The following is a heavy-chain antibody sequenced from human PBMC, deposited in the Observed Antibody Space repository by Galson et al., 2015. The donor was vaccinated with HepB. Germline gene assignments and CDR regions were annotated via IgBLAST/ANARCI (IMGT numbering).Heavy chain of an antibody. V-gene: IGHV3-21*01. J-gene: IGHJ4*02. D-gene: IGHD2-2*01. CDR3: ASYCSSTSCYADFDY. CDR1: GFTFSSYS. CDR2: ISSSSSYI. Sequence: SLRLSCAASGFTFSSYSMNWVRQAPGKGLEWVSSISSSSSYIYYADSVKGRFTISRDNAKNSLYLQMNSLRAEDTAVYYCASYCSSTSCYADFDYWGQGTLVTVSS.